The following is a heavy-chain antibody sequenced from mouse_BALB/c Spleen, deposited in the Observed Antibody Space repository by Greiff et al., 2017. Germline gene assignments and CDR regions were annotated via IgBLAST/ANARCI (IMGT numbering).Heavy chain of an antibody. V-gene: IGHV5-17*02. J-gene: IGHJ4*01. D-gene: IGHD2-10*01. CDR1: GFTFSSFG. CDR3: ARSYYGKRYAMDY. CDR2: ISSGSSTI. Sequence: DVKLVESGGGLVQPGGSRKLSCAASGFTFSSFGMHWVRQAPEKGLEWVAYISSGSSTIYYADTVKGRFTISRDNPKNTLFLQMTSLRSEDTAMYYCARSYYGKRYAMDYWGQGTSVTVSS.